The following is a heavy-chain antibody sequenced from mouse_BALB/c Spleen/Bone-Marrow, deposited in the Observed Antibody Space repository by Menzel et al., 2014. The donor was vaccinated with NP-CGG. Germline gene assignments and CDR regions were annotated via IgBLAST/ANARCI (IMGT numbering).Heavy chain of an antibody. V-gene: IGHV5-12-2*01. D-gene: IGHD1-2*01. CDR2: ISNGGGTT. CDR3: ARRYDYGYGPFAY. Sequence: EVQLVESGGGLVQPGGSLKLSCAASGFTFSNYTMSWIRQTPEKRLEWVAYISNGGGTTYYPDTVKGRFTISRDNAKNTPYLQMSSLKSEDTAMYYCARRYDYGYGPFAYWGQGTLVTVSA. CDR1: GFTFSNYT. J-gene: IGHJ3*01.